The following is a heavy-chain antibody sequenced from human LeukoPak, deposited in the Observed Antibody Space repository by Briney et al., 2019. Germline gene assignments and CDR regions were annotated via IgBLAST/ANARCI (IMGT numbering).Heavy chain of an antibody. CDR1: GFTFSSYA. CDR2: ISGSGGST. J-gene: IGHJ3*02. Sequence: GGSLRLSCAASGFTFSSYAMSWVRQAPGKGLEWVSAISGSGGSTYYADPVKGRFTISRDNSKNTLYLQMNSLRAEDTAVYYCASGWSSGYAFDIWGQGTMVTVSS. D-gene: IGHD3-22*01. CDR3: ASGWSSGYAFDI. V-gene: IGHV3-23*01.